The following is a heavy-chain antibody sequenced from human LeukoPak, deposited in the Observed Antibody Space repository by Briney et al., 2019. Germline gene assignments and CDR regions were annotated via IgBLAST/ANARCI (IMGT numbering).Heavy chain of an antibody. CDR3: ARDFTTYCTNGVCSDRNWFDP. CDR2: INPNSGGT. Sequence: ASVKVSCKASGYTFTGYYMHWVRQAPGQGLEWMGRINPNSGGTNYAQKFQGRVTMTRDTSISTAYMELSRLRSDDTAVYYCARDFTTYCTNGVCSDRNWFDPWGQGALVTVSS. V-gene: IGHV1-2*06. J-gene: IGHJ5*02. D-gene: IGHD2-8*01. CDR1: GYTFTGYY.